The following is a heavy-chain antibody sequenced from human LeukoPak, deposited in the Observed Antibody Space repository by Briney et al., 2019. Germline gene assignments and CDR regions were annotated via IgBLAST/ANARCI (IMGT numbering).Heavy chain of an antibody. J-gene: IGHJ4*02. CDR3: ARVSDIMISFGGAISYFDY. D-gene: IGHD3-16*02. CDR1: GGSLNDSD. CDR2: ITHSGGT. V-gene: IGHV4-34*01. Sequence: PSETLSLTCTLYGGSLNDSDWSWIRQPPGKGLEWIGEITHSGGTHYNPSLWSRFTISTDTSRNKLSLQLTSVTAADTGVYFCARVSDIMISFGGAISYFDYWGQGALVTVSS.